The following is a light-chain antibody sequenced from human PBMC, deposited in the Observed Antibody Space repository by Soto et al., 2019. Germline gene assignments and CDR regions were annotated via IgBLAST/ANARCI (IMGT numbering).Light chain of an antibody. Sequence: DIQMTQSPSSLSASVGDRVTITCRTSQSISTYLNWYQQKPGKAPKLLIYAASSLQSGVPSRFSGSGSGTDFTLTISSLQPEDFATYYCQQGYNIPRTFGLGTNLEIK. CDR2: AAS. CDR1: QSISTY. CDR3: QQGYNIPRT. V-gene: IGKV1-39*01. J-gene: IGKJ2*01.